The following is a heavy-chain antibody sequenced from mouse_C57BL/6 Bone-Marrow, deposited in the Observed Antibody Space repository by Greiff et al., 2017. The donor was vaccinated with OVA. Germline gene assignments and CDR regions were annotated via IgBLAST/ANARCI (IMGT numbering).Heavy chain of an antibody. D-gene: IGHD3-2*02. CDR2: ISYDGSN. V-gene: IGHV3-6*01. J-gene: IGHJ4*01. CDR1: GYSITSGYY. CDR3: ARGGLRLRWYAMDY. Sequence: ESGPGLVKPSQSLSLTCSVTGYSITSGYYWNWIRQFPGNKLEWMGYISYDGSNNYNPSLKNRISITRDTSKNQFFLKLNSVTTEDTATYYGARGGLRLRWYAMDYWGQGTAVTVSS.